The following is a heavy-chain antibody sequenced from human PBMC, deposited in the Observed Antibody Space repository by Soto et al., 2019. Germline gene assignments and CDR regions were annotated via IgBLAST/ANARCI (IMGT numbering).Heavy chain of an antibody. D-gene: IGHD2-2*01. V-gene: IGHV3-13*04. CDR2: IGTAGDT. CDR3: AREGVVPAANDYYGMDV. J-gene: IGHJ6*02. CDR1: GFTFSSYD. Sequence: EVQLVESGGGLVQPGGSLRLSCAASGFTFSSYDMHWVRQATGKGLEWVSAIGTAGDTYYPGSVKGRFTISRENAKNSLYLQMNSLRAGDTAVYYCAREGVVPAANDYYGMDVWGQGTTVTVSS.